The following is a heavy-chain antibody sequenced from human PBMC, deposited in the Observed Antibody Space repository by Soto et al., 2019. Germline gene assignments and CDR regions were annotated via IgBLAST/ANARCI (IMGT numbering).Heavy chain of an antibody. J-gene: IGHJ4*02. CDR3: AREGIGYCSSTSCPPFDY. CDR1: GGTFSSYT. D-gene: IGHD2-2*03. Sequence: QVQLVQSGAEVKKPGSSVKVSCKASGGTFSSYTISWVRQAPGQGLEWMGRIIPILGIANYAQKFQGRVTITADKSTSTAYLELCSLRSEDTAVYYCAREGIGYCSSTSCPPFDYWGQGTLVTVSS. CDR2: IIPILGIA. V-gene: IGHV1-69*08.